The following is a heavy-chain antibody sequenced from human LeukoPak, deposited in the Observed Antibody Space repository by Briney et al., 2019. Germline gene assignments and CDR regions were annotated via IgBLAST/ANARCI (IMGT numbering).Heavy chain of an antibody. Sequence: HPGGSLRRSCAASGFTFSSYAMSWVRQAPGKGLEWVSAISGSGGSTYYADSVKGRFTISRDNSKNTLYLQMNSLRAEDTAVYYCAKGHYGDPRACYWGQGTLVTVSS. CDR3: AKGHYGDPRACY. CDR2: ISGSGGST. CDR1: GFTFSSYA. D-gene: IGHD4-17*01. V-gene: IGHV3-23*01. J-gene: IGHJ4*02.